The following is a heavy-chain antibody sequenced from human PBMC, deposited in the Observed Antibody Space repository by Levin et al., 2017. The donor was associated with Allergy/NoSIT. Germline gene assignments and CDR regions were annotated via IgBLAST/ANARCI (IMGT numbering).Heavy chain of an antibody. CDR2: ISYDGSNK. J-gene: IGHJ4*02. D-gene: IGHD3-16*01. V-gene: IGHV3-30*18. Sequence: GESLKISCAASGFTFSSYGMHWVRQAPGKGLEWVAVISYDGSNKYYADSVKGRFTISRDNSKNTLYLQMNSLRAEDTAVYYCAKPPDYDYVWGSYSMPYFDYWGQGTLVTVSS. CDR3: AKPPDYDYVWGSYSMPYFDY. CDR1: GFTFSSYG.